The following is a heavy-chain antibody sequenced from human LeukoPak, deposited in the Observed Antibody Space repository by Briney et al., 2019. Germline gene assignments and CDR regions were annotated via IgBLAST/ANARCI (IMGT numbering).Heavy chain of an antibody. CDR2: INPNSGGT. CDR1: GYTFTGYY. Sequence: ASVKVSCKASGYTFTGYYMHWVRQAPGQGLEWMGWINPNSGGTNYAQKFQGRVTMTRDTSISTAYMELSSLRSEDTAVYYCARGSHLYYYYYYYMDVWGKGTTVTISS. V-gene: IGHV1-2*02. CDR3: ARGSHLYYYYYYYMDV. D-gene: IGHD6-13*01. J-gene: IGHJ6*03.